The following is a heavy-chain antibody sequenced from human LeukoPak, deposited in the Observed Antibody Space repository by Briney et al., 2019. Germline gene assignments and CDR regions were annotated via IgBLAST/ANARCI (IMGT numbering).Heavy chain of an antibody. CDR2: IRSKANSYAT. J-gene: IGHJ3*02. CDR1: GFTFSGSA. CDR3: TSRTYWELYAFDI. V-gene: IGHV3-73*01. D-gene: IGHD1-26*01. Sequence: GGSLTLSCAASGFTFSGSAMHWVRQASGKGLEWVGRIRSKANSYATAYAASVKGRFTISRDDSKNTAYLQMNSLNTEDTAVYYCTSRTYWELYAFDIWGQGTMVTVSS.